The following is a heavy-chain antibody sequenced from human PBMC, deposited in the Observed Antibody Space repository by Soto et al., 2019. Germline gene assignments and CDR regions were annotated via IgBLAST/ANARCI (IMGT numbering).Heavy chain of an antibody. Sequence: GGSLRLSCAASGFTFSSYAMNWVRQAPGMGLEWVATISNTGGGTYYADSVKGRFTISRDNSKNTLYLQMSSLRVEDTAVYYCAKDRLAGNFDYWGQGTQVTVSS. CDR1: GFTFSSYA. V-gene: IGHV3-23*01. CDR2: ISNTGGGT. CDR3: AKDRLAGNFDY. J-gene: IGHJ4*02.